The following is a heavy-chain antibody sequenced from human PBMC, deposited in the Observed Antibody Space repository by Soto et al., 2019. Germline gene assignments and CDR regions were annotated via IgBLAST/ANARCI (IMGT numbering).Heavy chain of an antibody. D-gene: IGHD3-10*01. J-gene: IGHJ6*03. CDR3: ARMVPYYYYYMDV. V-gene: IGHV3-11*01. CDR2: ISSSGSTI. Sequence: PGGSLRLSCAASGFTFSDYYMSWIRQAPGKGLEWVSYISSSGSTIYYADSVKGRFTISRDNAKNSLYLQMNSLRAEDTAVYYCARMVPYYYYYMDVWGKGTTVTVSS. CDR1: GFTFSDYY.